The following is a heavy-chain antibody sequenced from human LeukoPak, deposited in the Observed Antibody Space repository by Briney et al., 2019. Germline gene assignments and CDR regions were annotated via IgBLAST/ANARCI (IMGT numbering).Heavy chain of an antibody. V-gene: IGHV1-18*01. J-gene: IGHJ6*02. CDR2: ISAYNGNT. D-gene: IGHD2-2*01. CDR3: ARDGNCSSTSCLRDYYYYYYGMDV. CDR1: GYTFTSYG. Sequence: ASVKVSCKASGYTFTSYGISWVRQAPGQGLEWMGWISAYNGNTNYAQKLQGRVTMTTDTSTSTAYMELRSLRSEDTAVYYCARDGNCSSTSCLRDYYYYYYGMDVWGQGTTVTVSS.